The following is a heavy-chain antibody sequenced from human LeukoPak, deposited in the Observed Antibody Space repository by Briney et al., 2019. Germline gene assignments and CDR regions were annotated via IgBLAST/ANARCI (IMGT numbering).Heavy chain of an antibody. CDR2: IYYSGNT. Sequence: PSETLSLTCTVSGDSISSSSSYWGWIRQPPGKGLEWIGSIYYSGNTYYNASLKSRVTISIDTSNNQISLRLISVTATDTAMYYCARQTGSGLFTLPGGQGTLVTVSS. J-gene: IGHJ4*02. CDR3: ARQTGSGLFTLP. CDR1: GDSISSSSSY. D-gene: IGHD3/OR15-3a*01. V-gene: IGHV4-39*01.